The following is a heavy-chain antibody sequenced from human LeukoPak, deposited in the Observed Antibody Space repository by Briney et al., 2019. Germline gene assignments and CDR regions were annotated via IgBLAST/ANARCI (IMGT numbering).Heavy chain of an antibody. V-gene: IGHV4-59*08. CDR1: GGSFSGYY. D-gene: IGHD2-21*01. CDR3: ARQRHLGPYSWYGVDV. Sequence: TSETLSLTCAVYGGSFSGYYWSGIRQPPGKGLEWIGYVYYGGSTTYNPSFKSRVAISVDTSKIQFSLRLSSVTAADTAVYYCARQRHLGPYSWYGVDVCGQGTTVTVS. CDR2: VYYGGST. J-gene: IGHJ6*02.